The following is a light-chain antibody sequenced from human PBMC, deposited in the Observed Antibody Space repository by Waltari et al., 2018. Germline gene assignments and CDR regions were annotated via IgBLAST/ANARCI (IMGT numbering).Light chain of an antibody. CDR2: KAS. Sequence: DIQMTQSPSTLSASVGDSVTITCRASQGINIWLAWYQQKPGKAPKLLIDKASNLARGVPSRFSGSGSGTEFTLTINSLQPDDFATYYCQQYYTFSVTFGQGTRLEIK. J-gene: IGKJ5*01. V-gene: IGKV1-5*03. CDR1: QGINIW. CDR3: QQYYTFSVT.